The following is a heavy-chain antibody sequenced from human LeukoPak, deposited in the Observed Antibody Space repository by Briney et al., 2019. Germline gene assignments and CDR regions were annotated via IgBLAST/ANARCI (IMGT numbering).Heavy chain of an antibody. D-gene: IGHD4/OR15-4a*01. CDR1: GGSISAYY. V-gene: IGHV4-59*12. CDR3: ARAPNGAAPYYFDY. J-gene: IGHJ4*02. Sequence: SETLSLTCTASGGSISAYYWTWIRHPPGKGLEWIGFSYYSGSTNYNPSLKSRVAILVDTSKNQFSLKLSSVTAADTAVYYCARAPNGAAPYYFDYWGQGTLVTVSS. CDR2: SYYSGST.